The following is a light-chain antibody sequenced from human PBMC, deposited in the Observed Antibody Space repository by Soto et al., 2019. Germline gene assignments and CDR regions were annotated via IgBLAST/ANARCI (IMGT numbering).Light chain of an antibody. CDR3: QQSYSTSIT. J-gene: IGKJ1*01. V-gene: IGKV1-39*01. CDR1: QSISSY. CDR2: AAS. Sequence: DIQMTQSPSSLSASVGDRVTITCRASQSISSYLNWYQQKQGKAPKXLIYAASSLQSGVPSRFSGSGSGTDLTITISSLQPEDFATYYCQQSYSTSITFGQGTKVDIK.